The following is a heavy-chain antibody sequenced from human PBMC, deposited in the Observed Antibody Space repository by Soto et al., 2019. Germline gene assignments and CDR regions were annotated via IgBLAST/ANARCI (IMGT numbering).Heavy chain of an antibody. CDR3: AKLKGGLGRFYGLDA. CDR1: GFTFKNYA. CDR2: MTGGGTT. V-gene: IGHV3-23*01. D-gene: IGHD3-3*01. J-gene: IGHJ6*02. Sequence: PGGSLRLSCRASGFTFKNYAMTWVRKCPGKGLQWVSLMTGGGTTDYADSAKGRFIISRDNSKNTLRLQMHNLRADDTALYYCAKLKGGLGRFYGLDAWGQGTMVTVSS.